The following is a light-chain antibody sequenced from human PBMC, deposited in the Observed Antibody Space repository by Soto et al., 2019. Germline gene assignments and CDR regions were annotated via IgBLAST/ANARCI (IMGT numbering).Light chain of an antibody. Sequence: DIQMTQSPSSLSASVGDRVTITCRASQGISTYLAWYQQKPGKVPKLLIYAASTLQSGVPSRFSGSGSGTDFTLTISSLQPEDFATYYCQQSYSTTITFGQGTRLEIK. J-gene: IGKJ5*01. V-gene: IGKV1-27*01. CDR2: AAS. CDR3: QQSYSTTIT. CDR1: QGISTY.